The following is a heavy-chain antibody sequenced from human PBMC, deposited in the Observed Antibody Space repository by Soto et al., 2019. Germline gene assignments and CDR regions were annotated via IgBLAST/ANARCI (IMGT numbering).Heavy chain of an antibody. J-gene: IGHJ3*02. CDR3: ARDPPSAEGAFDI. CDR1: GGSISSGGYY. Sequence: PSETLSLTCTVSGGSISSGGYYWSWIRQHPGKGLEWIGYIYYSGSTYYNPSLKSRVTISVDTSKNQFSLKLSSVTAADTAVYYCARDPPSAEGAFDIWGQGTMVTVSS. V-gene: IGHV4-31*03. CDR2: IYYSGST. D-gene: IGHD6-13*01.